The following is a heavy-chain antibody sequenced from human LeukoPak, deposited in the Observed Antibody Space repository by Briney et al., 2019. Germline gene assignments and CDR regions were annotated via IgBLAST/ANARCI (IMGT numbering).Heavy chain of an antibody. CDR2: ISSSSYYT. V-gene: IGHV3-21*01. Sequence: TGGSLRLSCAASGFTFSSCSMNWVRQAPGKGLEWVSSISSSSYYTYYADSVKGRFTISRDNAKNSLYLQMNSLRAEDTAVYYCARDARICSGGSCYSDFWGQGTLVTVSS. CDR3: ARDARICSGGSCYSDF. CDR1: GFTFSSCS. J-gene: IGHJ4*02. D-gene: IGHD2-15*01.